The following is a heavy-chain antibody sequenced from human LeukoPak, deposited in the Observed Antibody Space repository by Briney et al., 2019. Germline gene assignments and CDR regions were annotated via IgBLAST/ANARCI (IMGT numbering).Heavy chain of an antibody. CDR2: IWYDGSNK. D-gene: IGHD6-19*01. CDR1: GFTFSSYG. V-gene: IGHV3-33*01. Sequence: PGGSLRLSCAASGFTFSSYGMHWVRQAPGKGLEWVAVIWYDGSNKYYADSVKGRFTISRDNSKNTLYLQMNSLRAEDTAVYYCARDGAPSWGGSGWTGFDYWGQGTLVTVSS. J-gene: IGHJ4*02. CDR3: ARDGAPSWGGSGWTGFDY.